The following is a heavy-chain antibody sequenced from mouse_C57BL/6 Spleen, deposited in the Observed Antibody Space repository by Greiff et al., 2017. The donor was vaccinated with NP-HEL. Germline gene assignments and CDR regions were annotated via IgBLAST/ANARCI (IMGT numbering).Heavy chain of an antibody. J-gene: IGHJ4*01. CDR3: ARQPFITTVSWSYYYAMDY. D-gene: IGHD1-1*01. CDR1: GYTFTDYY. V-gene: IGHV1-26*01. Sequence: VQLQQSGPELVKPGASVKISCKASGYTFTDYYMNWVKQSHGKSLEWIGDINPNNGGTSYNQKFKGKATLTVDKSSSTAYMDLRSLTSEDSAVYYCARQPFITTVSWSYYYAMDYWGQGTSVTVSS. CDR2: INPNNGGT.